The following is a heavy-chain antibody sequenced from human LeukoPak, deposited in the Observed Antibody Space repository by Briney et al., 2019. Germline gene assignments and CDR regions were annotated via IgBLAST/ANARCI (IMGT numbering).Heavy chain of an antibody. D-gene: IGHD4-17*01. CDR3: ARDLDGFDY. V-gene: IGHV3-21*04. J-gene: IGHJ4*02. CDR2: IDPSSTYI. Sequence: GGSLRLSCSASRFTFSSYTMNWVRQAPGKGLEWVSSIDPSSTYIYYADSVKGRFTISRDNSKNTLYLQMNSLRAEDTAVYYCARDLDGFDYWGQGTLVTVSS. CDR1: RFTFSSYT.